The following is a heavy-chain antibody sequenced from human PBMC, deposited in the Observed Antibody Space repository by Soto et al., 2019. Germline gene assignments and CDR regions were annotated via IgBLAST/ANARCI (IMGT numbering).Heavy chain of an antibody. J-gene: IGHJ4*02. V-gene: IGHV3-23*01. CDR3: ARQTATVAKTSSFDY. CDR1: GFTFSSYA. Sequence: GSLRLSCAASGFTFSSYAMSWVRQAPGKGLEWVSAISDSGGSTYYADSVKGRFTISRDNSKNTLYLQMNSLRAADTAVYYCARQTATVAKTSSFDYWGQGTLVTVSS. D-gene: IGHD4-4*01. CDR2: ISDSGGST.